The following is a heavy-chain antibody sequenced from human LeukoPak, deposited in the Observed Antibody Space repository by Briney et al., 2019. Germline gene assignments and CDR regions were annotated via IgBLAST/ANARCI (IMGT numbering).Heavy chain of an antibody. D-gene: IGHD3-10*01. CDR2: FSFSGST. Sequence: SETLSLTCTVSGDSISSSTYFWGWIRQPPGKGLEWIGSFSFSGSTYYDPSLKSRVTISVDTSKNQFSLKLSSVTAADTAVYYCASTPPQFFYYVSGYFDYWGQGTLVTVSS. V-gene: IGHV4-39*01. CDR3: ASTPPQFFYYVSGYFDY. CDR1: GDSISSSTYF. J-gene: IGHJ4*02.